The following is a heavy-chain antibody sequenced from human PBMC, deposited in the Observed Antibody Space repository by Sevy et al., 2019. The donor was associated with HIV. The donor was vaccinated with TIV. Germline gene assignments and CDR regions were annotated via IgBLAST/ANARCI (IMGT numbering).Heavy chain of an antibody. D-gene: IGHD3-9*01. CDR1: GIIFTTSG. CDR3: AKDFTGYNGMDV. J-gene: IGHJ6*02. V-gene: IGHV3-30*18. Sequence: GGSLRLSCAVSGIIFTTSGMHWVRQAPGKGLEWVAVISYDGRNKFYGDSVKDRFTISRDNSKNILYLQMNSLRAEDTAVYYCAKDFTGYNGMDVWGQGTMVTVSS. CDR2: ISYDGRNK.